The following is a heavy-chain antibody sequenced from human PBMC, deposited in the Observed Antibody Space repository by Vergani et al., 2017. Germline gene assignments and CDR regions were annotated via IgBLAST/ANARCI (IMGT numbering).Heavy chain of an antibody. D-gene: IGHD3-10*01. Sequence: QVQLQQWGAGLLKPSETLSLTCAVYGGSFSGYYWSWIRQPPGKGLEGIGEINHSGSTNYNPSLKSLVSISVDTSKNQFSLKLSSVTAADTAVYYCARGGSTMAHPRSLDYWGQGTLVTVSS. CDR1: GGSFSGYY. V-gene: IGHV4-34*01. CDR3: ARGGSTMAHPRSLDY. CDR2: INHSGST. J-gene: IGHJ4*02.